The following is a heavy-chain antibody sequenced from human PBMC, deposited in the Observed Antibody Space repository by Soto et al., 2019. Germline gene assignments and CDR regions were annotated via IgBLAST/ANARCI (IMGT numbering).Heavy chain of an antibody. J-gene: IGHJ3*01. CDR2: IYYSGST. V-gene: IGHV4-59*01. CDR3: ARVWGGAIYF. CDR1: GGSISSYY. Sequence: TSETLSLTCTVSGGSISSYYWSWFRQPPGKGLEWIGYIYYSGSTNYNPSLKSRVTISVDTSKNQFSLKLSSVTAADTAVYYCARVWGGAIYFWGQGTMVTVSS. D-gene: IGHD3-10*01.